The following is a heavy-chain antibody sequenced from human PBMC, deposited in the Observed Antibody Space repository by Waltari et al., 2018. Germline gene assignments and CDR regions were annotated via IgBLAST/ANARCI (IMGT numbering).Heavy chain of an antibody. CDR2: INYSGIT. Sequence: QVQLQQWGAGLLKPSETLSLSCAVYGESFSGYYWTWIRQTPGKGLEWIGEINYSGITNYNPSLKSRVTISADTSKNQISLRLRSVTAADTAVYYSARRGEMATLDYWSQGTLVGVSS. V-gene: IGHV4-34*01. J-gene: IGHJ4*02. D-gene: IGHD5-12*01. CDR3: ARRGEMATLDY. CDR1: GESFSGYY.